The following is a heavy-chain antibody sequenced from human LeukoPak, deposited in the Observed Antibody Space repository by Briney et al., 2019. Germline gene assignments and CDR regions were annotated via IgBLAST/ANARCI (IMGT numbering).Heavy chain of an antibody. CDR1: GYTFTGYY. CDR3: ARGRGSTSSNFDY. V-gene: IGHV1-2*02. CDR2: INPNNGGT. J-gene: IGHJ4*02. Sequence: ASVKVSCKASGYTFTGYYMHWVRQAPGQGLEWMGWINPNNGGTNYAQKFQGRVTMTRGTFISTAYMELSRLTSDDTAVYHCARGRGSTSSNFDYWGQGTLVTVSS. D-gene: IGHD2-2*01.